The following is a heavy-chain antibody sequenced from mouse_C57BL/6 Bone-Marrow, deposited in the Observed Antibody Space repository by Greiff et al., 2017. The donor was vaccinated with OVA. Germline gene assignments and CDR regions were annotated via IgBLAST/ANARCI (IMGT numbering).Heavy chain of an antibody. V-gene: IGHV7-1*01. CDR2: SRNKANDYTT. Sequence: EVQVVESGGGLVQSGRSLRLSCATSGFTFSDFYMEWVRQAPGKGLEWIAASRNKANDYTTEYSASVKGRFIVSRDTSQSILYLQMNALRAEDTAIYYCARDVGMDYWGQGTSVTVSS. J-gene: IGHJ4*01. D-gene: IGHD4-1*01. CDR3: ARDVGMDY. CDR1: GFTFSDFY.